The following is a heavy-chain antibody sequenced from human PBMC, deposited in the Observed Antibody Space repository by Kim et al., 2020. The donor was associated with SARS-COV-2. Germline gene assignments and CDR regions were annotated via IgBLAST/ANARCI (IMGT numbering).Heavy chain of an antibody. V-gene: IGHV3-30*04. CDR1: GFTFSSYA. Sequence: GGSLRLSCAASGFTFSSYAMHWVRQAPGKGLEWVAVISYDGSNKYYADSVKGRFTISRDNSKNTLYLQMNSLRAEDTAVYYCARMGFGWSSSVDAFDIWGQRTMVTVSS. J-gene: IGHJ3*02. CDR2: ISYDGSNK. D-gene: IGHD6-19*01. CDR3: ARMGFGWSSSVDAFDI.